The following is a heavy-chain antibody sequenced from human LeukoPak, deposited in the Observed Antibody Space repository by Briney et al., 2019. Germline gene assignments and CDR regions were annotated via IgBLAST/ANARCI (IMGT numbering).Heavy chain of an antibody. CDR2: INPNSGGT. V-gene: IGHV1-2*02. D-gene: IGHD3-22*01. Sequence: ASVKVSCKASGYTFTGYYMHWVRQAPGQGLEWMGWINPNSGGTNYAQKFQGRVTMTRDTSISTAYMELSRLRSDDTAVYYCARVLSGVYDSSGSNAFDIWGQGTMVTVSS. CDR1: GYTFTGYY. J-gene: IGHJ3*02. CDR3: ARVLSGVYDSSGSNAFDI.